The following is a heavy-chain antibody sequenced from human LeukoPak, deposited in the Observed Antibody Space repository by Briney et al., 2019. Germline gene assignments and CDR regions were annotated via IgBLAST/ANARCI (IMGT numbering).Heavy chain of an antibody. J-gene: IGHJ4*02. V-gene: IGHV5-51*01. Sequence: GESLQISCKASGYSFTSYWIGWVRQMPGKGLEFMGSIYPGDSDTTYSPSFQGQVTISADKSISTAYLQWSSLKASDTAIYYCARRLYSNYWFWEYWGQGTLVTVSS. CDR2: IYPGDSDT. D-gene: IGHD4-11*01. CDR1: GYSFTSYW. CDR3: ARRLYSNYWFWEY.